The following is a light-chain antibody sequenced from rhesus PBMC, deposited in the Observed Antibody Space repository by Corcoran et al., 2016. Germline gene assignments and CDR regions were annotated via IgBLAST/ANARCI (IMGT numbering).Light chain of an antibody. CDR2: QAS. CDR3: QQYNSSPYS. V-gene: IGKV1-22*01. Sequence: DIQMTQSPSSLSASVGDTVTITCRASQSISSWLAWSQQKQGKAPKVLIYQASRLKSGVPSRFIGSGSGTDSTHTISSLQSEDFATYYCQQYNSSPYSCGRGTKGEIK. CDR1: QSISSW. J-gene: IGKJ2*01.